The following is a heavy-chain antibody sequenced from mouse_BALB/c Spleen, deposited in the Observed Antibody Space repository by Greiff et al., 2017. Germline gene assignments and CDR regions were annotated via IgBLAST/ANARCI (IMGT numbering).Heavy chain of an antibody. CDR1: GFTFSSYG. CDR3: ARHNGSSSFAY. V-gene: IGHV5-6*01. CDR2: ISSGGSYT. Sequence: EVQLVESGGDLVKPGGSLKLSCAASGFTFSSYGMSWVRQTPDKRLEWVATISSGGSYTYYPDSVKGRFTISRDNAKNTLYLQMSSLKSEDTAMYYCARHNGSSSFAYWGQGTLVTVSA. D-gene: IGHD1-1*01. J-gene: IGHJ3*01.